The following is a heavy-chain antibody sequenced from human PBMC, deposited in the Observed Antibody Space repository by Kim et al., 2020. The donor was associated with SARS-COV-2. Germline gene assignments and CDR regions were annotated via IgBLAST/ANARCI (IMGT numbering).Heavy chain of an antibody. V-gene: IGHV4-59*01. J-gene: IGHJ4*02. D-gene: IGHD1-26*01. CDR3: ARVGLYSGSYYFDF. Sequence: HPSLKSRVTVSVDTSKNQFSLRLRSVTAADTAVYYCARVGLYSGSYYFDFWGQGTLVTVSS.